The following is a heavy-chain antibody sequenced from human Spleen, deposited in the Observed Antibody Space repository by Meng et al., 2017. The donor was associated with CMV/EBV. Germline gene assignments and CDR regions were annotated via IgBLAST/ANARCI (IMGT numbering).Heavy chain of an antibody. Sequence: SVKVSCKASGGTFSSYAINWVRQAPGQGLEWMGGIIPSFRTVHYAQKFQGRVTIFTDESTTTVHMEVSSLRSEDTAVYYCARDRINSGYENHNFDYWGQGTLVTVSS. CDR2: IIPSFRTV. D-gene: IGHD5-12*01. J-gene: IGHJ4*02. V-gene: IGHV1-69*05. CDR1: GGTFSSYA. CDR3: ARDRINSGYENHNFDY.